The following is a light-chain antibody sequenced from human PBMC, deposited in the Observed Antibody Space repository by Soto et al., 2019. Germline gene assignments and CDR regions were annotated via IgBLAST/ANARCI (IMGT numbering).Light chain of an antibody. Sequence: EIVMTQSPATLSVSPGERATLSCRASQSVSSNLAWYQQKPGQAPRLLIYGASTRATEVPASFSRSGSGTEFTLTISSLQSEDFAVYFFQQYNNWPLTFGGGTKVEIK. CDR1: QSVSSN. V-gene: IGKV3-15*01. J-gene: IGKJ4*01. CDR3: QQYNNWPLT. CDR2: GAS.